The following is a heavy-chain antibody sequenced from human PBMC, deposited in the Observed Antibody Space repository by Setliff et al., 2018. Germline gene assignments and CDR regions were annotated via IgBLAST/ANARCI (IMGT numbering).Heavy chain of an antibody. D-gene: IGHD3-10*02. CDR1: GYTFTNYY. J-gene: IGHJ6*03. Sequence: ASVKVSCKASGYTFTNYYINWVRQAPGQGLEWMGIINPRAGTTSYAQKLQGRVTMTRDTSTNTVYMELSSLRSEDTAVYYCAREMLVVRGVNSYYYYMDVWGKGTTVTVSS. CDR3: AREMLVVRGVNSYYYYMDV. CDR2: INPRAGTT. V-gene: IGHV1-46*04.